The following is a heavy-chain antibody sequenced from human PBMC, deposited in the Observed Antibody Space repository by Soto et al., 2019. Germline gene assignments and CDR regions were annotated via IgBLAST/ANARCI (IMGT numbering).Heavy chain of an antibody. CDR2: IRGSGGDT. CDR1: GFTCSFCA. Sequence: EVQLLESGGGLVQPGGSLRLSCAASGFTCSFCAMNWVRQAPGKGLEWVSSIRGSGGDTYYADSVKGRFTISRDYSKNSLHLQVNSLRVEDTDVYYCAKGHSDSYYSFDYWGQGTLVTVSS. V-gene: IGHV3-23*01. J-gene: IGHJ4*02. D-gene: IGHD3-22*01. CDR3: AKGHSDSYYSFDY.